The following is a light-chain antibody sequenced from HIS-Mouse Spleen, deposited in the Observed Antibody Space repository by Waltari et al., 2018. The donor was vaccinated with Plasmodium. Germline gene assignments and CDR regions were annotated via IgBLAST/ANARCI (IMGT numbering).Light chain of an antibody. V-gene: IGLV1-44*01. CDR2: SNN. Sequence: QSVLTQPPSASGTPGQRVTISCSGSSSHIGSNPVNWYQQPPGTAPKLLIYSNNQRPSGFPDRFSGSKSGTSASLAISGLQSEDEADYYCAAWDDSLNGVVFGGGTKLTVL. CDR1: SSHIGSNP. CDR3: AAWDDSLNGVV. J-gene: IGLJ2*01.